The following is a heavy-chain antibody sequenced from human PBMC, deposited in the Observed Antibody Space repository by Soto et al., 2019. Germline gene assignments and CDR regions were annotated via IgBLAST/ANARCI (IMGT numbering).Heavy chain of an antibody. CDR3: TRGPRPISAGTGAY. J-gene: IGHJ4*02. Sequence: EVQLVESGGGLVPPGGSVRLSCAASGFIFKMYWMHWVRQSPGKGLVWISRIYNDGTYSDYADSVRGRFTISRNNVNDTLYVQMNTLRAEDSGLYYCTRGPRPISAGTGAYWGQGTQVTVSS. D-gene: IGHD6-19*01. V-gene: IGHV3-74*01. CDR2: IYNDGTYS. CDR1: GFIFKMYW.